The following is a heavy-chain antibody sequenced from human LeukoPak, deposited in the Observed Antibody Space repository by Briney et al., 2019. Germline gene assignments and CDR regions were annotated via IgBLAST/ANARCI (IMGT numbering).Heavy chain of an antibody. V-gene: IGHV3-23*01. CDR2: ISGSGGST. J-gene: IGHJ4*02. D-gene: IGHD2-2*01. Sequence: GGSLRLSCAASGFTFSSYAMSWVRQAPGKGLEWVSAISGSGGSTYYADSVKGRFTISRDNSKNTLYLQMNSLRDEDTAVYYCAKASSEHCSSTSCRHFDYWGQGTLVTVSS. CDR1: GFTFSSYA. CDR3: AKASSEHCSSTSCRHFDY.